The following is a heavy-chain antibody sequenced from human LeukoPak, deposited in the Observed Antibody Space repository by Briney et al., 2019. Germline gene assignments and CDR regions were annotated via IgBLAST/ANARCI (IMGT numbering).Heavy chain of an antibody. CDR3: ARNRGATGYYWVDY. CDR1: GFIFSQFW. J-gene: IGHJ4*02. CDR2: INGDGSST. V-gene: IGHV3-74*01. Sequence: PGGSLRLSCAGSGFIFSQFWMQWVRQVPGKGLVWVSRINGDGSSTNYADSVKGRFTISRDNSKNTLYLQMDSLRVEDTAVYYCARNRGATGYYWVDYWGQGTLVSVSS. D-gene: IGHD3-22*01.